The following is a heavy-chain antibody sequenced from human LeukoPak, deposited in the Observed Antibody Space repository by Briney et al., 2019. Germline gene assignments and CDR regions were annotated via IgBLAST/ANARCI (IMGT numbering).Heavy chain of an antibody. V-gene: IGHV3-30*18. CDR1: GFTFSSYG. J-gene: IGHJ4*02. D-gene: IGHD6-13*01. Sequence: PGGSLRLSCAASGFTFSSYGMHWVRQAPGKGLEWVAVISYDGSNKYYADSVKGRFTISRDNSKNTLYLQMNSLRAEDTAVYYCAKVVGAAAGKGDDYWGQGTLVTVSS. CDR3: AKVVGAAAGKGDDY. CDR2: ISYDGSNK.